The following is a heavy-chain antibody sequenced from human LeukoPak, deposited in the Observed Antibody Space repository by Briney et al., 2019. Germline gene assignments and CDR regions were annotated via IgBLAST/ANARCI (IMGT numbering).Heavy chain of an antibody. CDR2: VHDSAGT. CDR3: ARVDYYGSGSLFDY. J-gene: IGHJ4*02. CDR1: GGSINKYY. V-gene: IGHV4-59*08. D-gene: IGHD3-10*01. Sequence: SETLSLTCTVSGGSINKYYWSWIRQSPGKGLEWLGYVHDSAGTIYNPSLKSRVTMSVDTSKNQFSLKLSSVTAADTAVYYCARVDYYGSGSLFDYWGQGTLVTVSS.